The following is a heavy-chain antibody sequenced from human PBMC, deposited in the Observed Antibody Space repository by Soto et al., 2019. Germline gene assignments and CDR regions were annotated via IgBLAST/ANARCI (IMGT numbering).Heavy chain of an antibody. CDR3: SVGVHVDYRDPRNDGFVI. V-gene: IGHV1-69*02. CDR1: GGSFGSNS. J-gene: IGHJ3*02. Sequence: QVQLVQSGAEVKKPGSSVKVSCKASGGSFGSNSITWVRQAPGQGLEWMGRIIPILDRSNYQQKMQNRVKSIADKSTSTVYLDLSSLRSQCTSMYYCSVGVHVDYRDPRNDGFVIWGQGARVSVSS. CDR2: IIPILDRS. D-gene: IGHD4-17*01.